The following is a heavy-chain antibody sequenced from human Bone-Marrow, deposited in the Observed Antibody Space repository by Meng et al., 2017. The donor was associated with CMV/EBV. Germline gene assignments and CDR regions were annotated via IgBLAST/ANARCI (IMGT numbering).Heavy chain of an antibody. J-gene: IGHJ4*02. V-gene: IGHV1-2*02. CDR1: GGTFSSYA. Sequence: ASVKVSCKASGGTFSSYAISWVRQAPGQGLEWMAWINPNTGVTNFAQNFQGRVTLTTDTSISTAYMELTRLRFDDTAVYYCARAGYRSNLFEGRGILDYWGQGTLVTVSS. CDR2: INPNTGVT. D-gene: IGHD5-12*01. CDR3: ARAGYRSNLFEGRGILDY.